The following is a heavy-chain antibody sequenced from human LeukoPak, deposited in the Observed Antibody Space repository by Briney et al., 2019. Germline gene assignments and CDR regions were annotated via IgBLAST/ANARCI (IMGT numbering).Heavy chain of an antibody. V-gene: IGHV3-74*01. J-gene: IGHJ4*02. Sequence: PGGSLRLSCTASGFSLSMYWMHWVRQAPGKGLVWVSRINSDGSSTNYADSVKGRFTISRDNAKNTLFLEMNSLRAEDTAVYYCATGDGDSRYYFDSWGQGTQVTVSS. D-gene: IGHD4-17*01. CDR3: ATGDGDSRYYFDS. CDR2: INSDGSST. CDR1: GFSLSMYW.